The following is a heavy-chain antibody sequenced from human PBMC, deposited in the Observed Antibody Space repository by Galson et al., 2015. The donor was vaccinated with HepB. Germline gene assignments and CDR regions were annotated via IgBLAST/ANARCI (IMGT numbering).Heavy chain of an antibody. J-gene: IGHJ5*02. D-gene: IGHD2-2*01. CDR3: ARDRPQLYCSSTSCYGGNWFDP. Sequence: SVKVSCKASGYTFNSYGVSWVRPAPGQGLEWMGWISAYNGNTNYAQKCQGRVTMTTETSTSTAYMELRSLRSDDTAVYYCARDRPQLYCSSTSCYGGNWFDPWGQGTLVTVSS. V-gene: IGHV1-18*01. CDR1: GYTFNSYG. CDR2: ISAYNGNT.